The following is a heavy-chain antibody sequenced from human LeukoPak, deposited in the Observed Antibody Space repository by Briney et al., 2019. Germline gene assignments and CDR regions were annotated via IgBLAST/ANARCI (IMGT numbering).Heavy chain of an antibody. CDR3: ARDKNPGIEAD. CDR1: GFTFSSYS. V-gene: IGHV3-48*01. J-gene: IGHJ4*02. Sequence: GGSLRLSCAASGFTFSSYSMNWVRQAPGKGLEWVSYISSSSSTIYYADSVKGRFTISRDNSKNTLYLQMNSLRAEDTAVYYCARDKNPGIEADWGQGTLVTVSS. D-gene: IGHD6-13*01. CDR2: ISSSSSTI.